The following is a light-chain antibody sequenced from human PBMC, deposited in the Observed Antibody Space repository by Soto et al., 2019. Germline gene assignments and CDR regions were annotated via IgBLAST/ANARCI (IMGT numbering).Light chain of an antibody. J-gene: IGKJ1*01. Sequence: DTQFTQSPSVLSASVGDTVTITCRASQSISSWLAWYQQKPGKAPKLLIYDASSLESGVPSRFSGSGSGTEFTLTISSLQPDDFATYYCQQYNSYSPNTFGQGTKVDIK. CDR3: QQYNSYSPNT. CDR1: QSISSW. CDR2: DAS. V-gene: IGKV1-5*01.